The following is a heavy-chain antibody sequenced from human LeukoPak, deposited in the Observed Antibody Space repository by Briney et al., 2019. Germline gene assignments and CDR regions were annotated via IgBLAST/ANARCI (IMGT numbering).Heavy chain of an antibody. V-gene: IGHV3-23*01. Sequence: PGGSLRLSCAASGFTFSSYAMCWVRQAPGKGLEWVSAISGSGGSTYYADSVKGRFTISRDNSKNTLYLQMNSLSAEDTAVYSCAKDSTLSGIGATFEYWGPGTLVTVSS. CDR3: AKDSTLSGIGATFEY. J-gene: IGHJ4*01. D-gene: IGHD1-26*01. CDR1: GFTFSSYA. CDR2: ISGSGGST.